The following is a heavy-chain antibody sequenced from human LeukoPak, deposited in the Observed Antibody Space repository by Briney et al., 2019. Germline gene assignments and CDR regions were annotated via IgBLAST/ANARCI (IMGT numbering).Heavy chain of an antibody. D-gene: IGHD3-9*01. CDR1: GFTFSSYA. CDR2: ISGSGGST. V-gene: IGHV3-23*01. Sequence: GGSLRLPCAASGFTFSSYAMSWVRQVPGKGLEWVSAISGSGGSTYYADSVKGRFTISKDNSKNALFLQINSLRAEDTAVYYCAKDAAKEYDILTGYLGYYFDYWGQGTLVTVSS. CDR3: AKDAAKEYDILTGYLGYYFDY. J-gene: IGHJ4*02.